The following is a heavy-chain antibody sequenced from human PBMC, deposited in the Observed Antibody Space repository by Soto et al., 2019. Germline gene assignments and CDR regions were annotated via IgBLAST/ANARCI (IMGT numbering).Heavy chain of an antibody. CDR1: GGTFSSYA. CDR2: IIPIFGTA. Sequence: GASVEVSCKASGGTFSSYAISWVRQAPGQGLEWMGGIIPIFGTANYAQKFQGRVTITADESTSTAYMELSSLRSEDTAVYYCARDLSIAAAGTYYYGMDVWGQGTTVTVSS. V-gene: IGHV1-69*13. CDR3: ARDLSIAAAGTYYYGMDV. D-gene: IGHD6-13*01. J-gene: IGHJ6*02.